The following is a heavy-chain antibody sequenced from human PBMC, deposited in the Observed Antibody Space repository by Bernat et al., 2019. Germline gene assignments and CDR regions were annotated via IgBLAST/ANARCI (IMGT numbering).Heavy chain of an antibody. CDR2: ISYDGSNK. V-gene: IGHV3-30-3*01. CDR1: GFTFSSYA. J-gene: IGHJ4*02. D-gene: IGHD6-13*01. CDR3: ARDPGAGTPDY. Sequence: QVQLVESGGGVVQPGRSLRLSCAASGFTFSSYAMHWVRQAPGKGLEWVAVISYDGSNKYYADSVKGRFTISRDNSKNTLYLQMNSLRAEDTAVYYCARDPGAGTPDYWGQGTLVTVSS.